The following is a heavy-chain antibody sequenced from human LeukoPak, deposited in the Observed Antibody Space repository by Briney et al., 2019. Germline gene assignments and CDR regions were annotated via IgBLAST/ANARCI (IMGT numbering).Heavy chain of an antibody. D-gene: IGHD6-19*01. CDR2: INPNSGGT. CDR1: GYTFTGYY. Sequence: ASVKVSCKASGYTFTGYYMHWGRQAPGQGLEWMGRINPNSGGTNYAQKFQGRVTMTRDTSISTAYMELSRLRSDDTAVYYCAREQWLKGKRHFQHWGQGTLVTVSS. CDR3: AREQWLKGKRHFQH. J-gene: IGHJ1*01. V-gene: IGHV1-2*06.